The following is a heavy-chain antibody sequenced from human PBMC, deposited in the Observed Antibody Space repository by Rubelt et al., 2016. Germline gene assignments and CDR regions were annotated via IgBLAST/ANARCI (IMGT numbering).Heavy chain of an antibody. V-gene: IGHV1-18*01. Sequence: QVQLVQSGAEVKKPGASVKVSCKASGYTFTSYGISWVRQAPGQGLEWMGWISAYNGNTNYAQKLQCKVTMTTDTYTSTAYMWLRSLRSDDTAVYYCARDPTTRFTSTGWFDPWGQGTLVTVSS. CDR3: ARDPTTRFTSTGWFDP. J-gene: IGHJ5*02. CDR1: GYTFTSYG. CDR2: ISAYNGNT. D-gene: IGHD5-12*01.